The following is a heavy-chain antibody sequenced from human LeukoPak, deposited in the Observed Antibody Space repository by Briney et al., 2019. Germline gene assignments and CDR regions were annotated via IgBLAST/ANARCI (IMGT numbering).Heavy chain of an antibody. CDR3: VRGYYDSSGYSNTFDI. CDR1: GVSISSSY. D-gene: IGHD3-22*01. CDR2: IYYSGST. J-gene: IGHJ3*02. Sequence: PSETLSLTCSVSGVSISSSYWSWIRQPPGKGLEWIGFIYYSGSTNYNPSLKSRVTISADTSKNQFSLKLTSVNAADTAVYYCVRGYYDSSGYSNTFDIWGQGTMVTVSS. V-gene: IGHV4-59*01.